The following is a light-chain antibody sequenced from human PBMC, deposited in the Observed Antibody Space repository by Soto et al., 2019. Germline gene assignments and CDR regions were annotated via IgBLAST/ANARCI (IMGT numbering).Light chain of an antibody. CDR3: SSYAGSNIWV. V-gene: IGLV2-8*01. J-gene: IGLJ3*02. CDR2: EVS. CDR1: SSDVGDYNS. Sequence: QFVLTQPPSASGSPGRSVTISCSGTSSDVGDYNSASWYQQHPGKAPKLMIYEVSKRPSGFPDRFSGSKSGNAASLTVSGLQAEDEADYYCSSYAGSNIWVFGGGTKVTVL.